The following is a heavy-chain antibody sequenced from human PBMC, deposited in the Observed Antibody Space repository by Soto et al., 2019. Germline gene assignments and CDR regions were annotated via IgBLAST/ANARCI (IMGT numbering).Heavy chain of an antibody. Sequence: SGPTLVNPTQTLTLTCTFSGFSLSTSGVGVGWIRQPPGKALERLALIYWDDDKRYSPSLKSRLTITKDTSKNQVVLTMTNMNPVDTATYYCAHRRSLYDFWSGYLMGDNWFDPWGQGTLVTVSS. J-gene: IGHJ5*02. D-gene: IGHD3-3*01. V-gene: IGHV2-5*02. CDR1: GFSLSTSGVG. CDR2: IYWDDDK. CDR3: AHRRSLYDFWSGYLMGDNWFDP.